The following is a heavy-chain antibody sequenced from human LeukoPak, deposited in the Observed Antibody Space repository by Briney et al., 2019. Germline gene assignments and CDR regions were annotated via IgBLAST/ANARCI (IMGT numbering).Heavy chain of an antibody. J-gene: IGHJ3*02. V-gene: IGHV3-64*01. CDR3: ATDQYSGSYFSI. CDR1: GFTFSSYA. Sequence: PGGSLRLSCAASGFTFSSYAMHWVRQAPGKGLEYVSAISSNGGSTYYANSVKGRFTISRDNSKNTLYLQMGSLRAEDMAVYYCATDQYSGSYFSIWGQGTMVTVSS. D-gene: IGHD1-26*01. CDR2: ISSNGGST.